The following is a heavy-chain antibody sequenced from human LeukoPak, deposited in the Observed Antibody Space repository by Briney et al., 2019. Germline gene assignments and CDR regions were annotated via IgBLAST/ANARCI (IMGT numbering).Heavy chain of an antibody. CDR2: ISSSGAST. CDR3: AVIDY. Sequence: GGSLRLSCAASGFSFSVYEIHWVRQAPGKGLEWISDISSSGASTYYADSVKGRFTISRDNAKNSLYLQMNSLRAEDTAVYYCAVIDYWGQGTLVTVSS. CDR1: GFSFSVYE. V-gene: IGHV3-48*03. J-gene: IGHJ4*02.